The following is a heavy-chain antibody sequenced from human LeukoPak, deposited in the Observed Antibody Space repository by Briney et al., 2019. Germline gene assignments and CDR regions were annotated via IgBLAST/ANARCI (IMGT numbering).Heavy chain of an antibody. CDR3: ARRYCSSTSCYQFDY. CDR1: GFTFSSYA. J-gene: IGHJ4*02. D-gene: IGHD2-2*01. V-gene: IGHV3-64*01. CDR2: INSNGGST. Sequence: GGSLRLSCAASGFTFSSYAMHWVRQAPGKGLEYVSAINSNGGSTYYANSVKGRFTISRDNSKNTLYLQMGSLKAEDMAAYYCARRYCSSTSCYQFDYWGQGTLVTVSS.